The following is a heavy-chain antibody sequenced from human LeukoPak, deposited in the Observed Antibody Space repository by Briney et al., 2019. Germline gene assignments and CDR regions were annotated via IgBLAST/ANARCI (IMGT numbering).Heavy chain of an antibody. Sequence: ASVKVSCKASGDTFSSYAISWVRQAPGQGLEWMGGIIPIFGTANYAQKFQGRVTITADESTSTAYMELSSLRSEDTAVYYCASSGDSTRDDEYYFDYWGQGTLVTVSS. V-gene: IGHV1-69*13. CDR1: GDTFSSYA. J-gene: IGHJ4*02. CDR2: IIPIFGTA. D-gene: IGHD2/OR15-2a*01. CDR3: ASSGDSTRDDEYYFDY.